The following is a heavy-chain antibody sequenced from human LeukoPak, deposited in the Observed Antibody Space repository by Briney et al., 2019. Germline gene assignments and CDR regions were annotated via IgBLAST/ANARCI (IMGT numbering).Heavy chain of an antibody. Sequence: GGSLRLSCAASGFTFDDYAMHWVRQAPGKGLGWVSGIRWNSGSIGYADSVKGRFTISRDNAKHSLYLQMNSLRAEDTALYYCAKETGIAVAGMSHDAFDIWGQGTMVTVSS. J-gene: IGHJ3*02. CDR3: AKETGIAVAGMSHDAFDI. CDR2: IRWNSGSI. D-gene: IGHD6-19*01. V-gene: IGHV3-9*01. CDR1: GFTFDDYA.